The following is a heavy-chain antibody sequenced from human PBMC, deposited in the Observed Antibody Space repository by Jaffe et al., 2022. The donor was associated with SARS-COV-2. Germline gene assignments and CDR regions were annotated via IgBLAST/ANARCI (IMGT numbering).Heavy chain of an antibody. CDR2: ISSSSSNI. D-gene: IGHD4-17*01. CDR3: ARLPTVTKRGYFDY. V-gene: IGHV3-48*01. CDR1: RFTFSSYS. Sequence: EVQLVESGGGLVQPGGSLRLSCAASRFTFSSYSMNWVRQAPGKGLEWVSYISSSSSNIYYADSVKGRFTISRDNAKNSLYLQMNSLRAEDTAVYYCARLPTVTKRGYFDYWGQGTLVTVSS. J-gene: IGHJ4*02.